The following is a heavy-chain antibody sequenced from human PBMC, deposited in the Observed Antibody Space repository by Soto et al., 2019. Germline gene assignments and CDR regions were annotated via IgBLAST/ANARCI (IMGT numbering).Heavy chain of an antibody. CDR1: GYTFXRYY. Sequence: ASVKVSCKASGYTFXRYYMHWVRQAPGQGLEWMGWINPNSGGTNYAQKFQGWVTMTRDTSISTAYMELSRLRSDDTAVYYCARDRSKHYYYYGMDVWGQGTTVTVSS. CDR3: ARDRSKHYYYYGMDV. V-gene: IGHV1-2*04. J-gene: IGHJ6*02. CDR2: INPNSGGT.